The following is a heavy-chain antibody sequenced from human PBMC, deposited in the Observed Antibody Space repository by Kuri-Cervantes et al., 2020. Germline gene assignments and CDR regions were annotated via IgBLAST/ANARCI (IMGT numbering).Heavy chain of an antibody. D-gene: IGHD2-15*01. J-gene: IGHJ3*02. CDR2: MYHSGST. V-gene: IGHV4-30-2*01. CDR1: GGSISSGGYS. CDR3: ARVGGVAAMAFDI. Sequence: SETLSLTCGVSGGSISSGGYSGSWIRQPPGKGLEWIGYMYHSGSTYYNPSLKSRVTISVDRSKNQFSLKLSSVTAADTAVYYCARVGGVAAMAFDIWGRGT.